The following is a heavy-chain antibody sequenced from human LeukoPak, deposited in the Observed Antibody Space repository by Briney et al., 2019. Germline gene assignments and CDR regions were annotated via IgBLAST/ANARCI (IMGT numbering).Heavy chain of an antibody. Sequence: SETLSLTCTVSDDSITMYYWTWIRQSPGKGLEWIGYIYHNGLTNYNPSLKSRVTISIDTSKNEFSLKLTSVIAADTAVYYCAREANYYGSGSYFEGTFDYWGQGSLVTVSS. J-gene: IGHJ4*02. V-gene: IGHV4-59*01. CDR3: AREANYYGSGSYFEGTFDY. CDR1: DDSITMYY. CDR2: IYHNGLT. D-gene: IGHD3-10*01.